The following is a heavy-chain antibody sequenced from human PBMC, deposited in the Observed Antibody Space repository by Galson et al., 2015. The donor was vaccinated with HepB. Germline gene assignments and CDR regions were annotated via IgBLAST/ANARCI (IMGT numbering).Heavy chain of an antibody. J-gene: IGHJ4*02. V-gene: IGHV2-70*11. CDR2: IDWDDDK. D-gene: IGHD6-13*01. CDR1: GFSLSTSGMC. Sequence: PALVKPTQTLTLTCTFSGFSLSTSGMCVSWIRQPPGKALEWLARIDWDDDKYYSTSLKTRLTISKDTSKNQVVLTMTNMDPVDTATYYCARSRIAAAGYYFDYWAREPWSPSPQ. CDR3: ARSRIAAAGYYFDY.